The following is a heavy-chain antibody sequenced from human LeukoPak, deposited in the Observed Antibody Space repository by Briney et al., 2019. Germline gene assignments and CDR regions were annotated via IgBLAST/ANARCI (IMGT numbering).Heavy chain of an antibody. CDR1: GYSISSAYF. CDR2: IYHSGTT. Sequence: SATLSLTWTVSGYSISSAYFWSCIRQPPGRGVEWIGTIYHSGTTYYNASLESRVTISVDTSKNQFSLKLSSVTAADTAVYYCARAYSSSWYFNWFDRWGQGTLVTVSS. V-gene: IGHV4-38-2*02. D-gene: IGHD6-13*01. J-gene: IGHJ5*02. CDR3: ARAYSSSWYFNWFDR.